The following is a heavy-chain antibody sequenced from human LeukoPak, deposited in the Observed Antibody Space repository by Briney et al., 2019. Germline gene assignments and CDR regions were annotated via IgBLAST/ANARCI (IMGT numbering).Heavy chain of an antibody. CDR2: IYYSGST. Sequence: SETLSLTCTVSGGSISSSSYYWGWIRQPPGKGLEWIGSIYYSGSTYYNPSLKSRVTISVDTSKNQFSLKLSSVTAADTAVYYCARPGYYYDSSGIGYWGQGTLVTVSS. J-gene: IGHJ4*02. CDR1: GGSISSSSYY. D-gene: IGHD3-22*01. V-gene: IGHV4-39*01. CDR3: ARPGYYYDSSGIGY.